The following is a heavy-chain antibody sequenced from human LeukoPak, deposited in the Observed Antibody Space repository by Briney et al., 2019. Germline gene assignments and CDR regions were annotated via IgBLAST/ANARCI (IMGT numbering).Heavy chain of an antibody. CDR3: AKGGELLRYYFDY. CDR2: ISWNSGSI. V-gene: IGHV3-9*01. J-gene: IGHJ4*02. Sequence: GGSLRLSCAASGFTFDDYAMHWVRQAPGKGLEWVSGISWNSGSIGYADSVKGRFTISRDNAKNSLYLQMNSLRAEDTALYYCAKGGELLRYYFDYWGQGTLVTVSS. CDR1: GFTFDDYA. D-gene: IGHD3-10*01.